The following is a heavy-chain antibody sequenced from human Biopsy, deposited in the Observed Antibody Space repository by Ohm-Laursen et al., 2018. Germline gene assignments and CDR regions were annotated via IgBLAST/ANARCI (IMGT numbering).Heavy chain of an antibody. Sequence: ATVEISCKTFGYTFTAYGISWVRQAPGQGLEWMGWISTYNDDTNIAQKFQGRVSMTTDTSTRTAYMELRSLRSGDTAIYFCARDPGYDFWSGSDPFDIWGQGTLVTVS. CDR3: ARDPGYDFWSGSDPFDI. V-gene: IGHV1-18*04. D-gene: IGHD3-3*01. J-gene: IGHJ3*02. CDR2: ISTYNDDT. CDR1: GYTFTAYG.